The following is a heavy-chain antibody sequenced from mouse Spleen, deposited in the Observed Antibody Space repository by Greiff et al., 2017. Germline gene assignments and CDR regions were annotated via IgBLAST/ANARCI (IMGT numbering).Heavy chain of an antibody. V-gene: IGHV5-16*01. Sequence: DVKLVESEGGLVKPGSSMKLSCTASGFTFSDYYMAWVRQVPEKGLEWVANINYDGSSTYYLDSLKSRFIISRDNAKNILYLQMSSLKSEDTATYYCVRLTGRAWFAYWGQGTLVTVSA. CDR3: VRLTGRAWFAY. D-gene: IGHD4-1*01. CDR2: INYDGSST. CDR1: GFTFSDYY. J-gene: IGHJ3*01.